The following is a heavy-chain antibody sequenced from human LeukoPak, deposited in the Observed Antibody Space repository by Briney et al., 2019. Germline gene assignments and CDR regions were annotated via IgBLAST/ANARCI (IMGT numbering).Heavy chain of an antibody. D-gene: IGHD3-10*01. J-gene: IGHJ4*02. CDR2: MNPNSGNT. V-gene: IGHV1-8*01. CDR1: GYTFTSYD. Sequence: ASVKVSCKASGYTFTSYDINWVRQATGQGLEWMGWMNPNSGNTGYAEKFQGRVTMTRNTSISTAYMELSNLRSEDTAVYYCARGCLLWFGEQRCDHWGQGTRVTVSS. CDR3: ARGCLLWFGEQRCDH.